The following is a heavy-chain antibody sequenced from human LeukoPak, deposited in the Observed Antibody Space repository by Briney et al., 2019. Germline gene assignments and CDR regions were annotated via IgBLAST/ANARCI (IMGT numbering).Heavy chain of an antibody. V-gene: IGHV3-21*01. CDR1: GFIFSTYD. CDR2: ITTGSHYI. J-gene: IGHJ4*02. CDR3: AAMRACSSSTCNPFDK. D-gene: IGHD2-2*01. Sequence: PGGSLRLSCAASGFIFSTYDMNWVRQAPGKGLEWVSLITTGSHYIYYADSVKGRFTTSRDNARSSLFLQMNSLRADDTAVYYCAAMRACSSSTCNPFDKWGQGTLVTVSS.